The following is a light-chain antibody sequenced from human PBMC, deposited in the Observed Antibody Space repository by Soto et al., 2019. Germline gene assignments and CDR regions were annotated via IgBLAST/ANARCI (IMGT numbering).Light chain of an antibody. V-gene: IGLV2-14*01. CDR3: SSYTSSSSGV. J-gene: IGLJ1*01. CDR2: EVS. CDR1: SSDVGGYNY. Sequence: SVLTQAAAVSGSPGQSITISCTGTSSDVGGYNYVSWYQQHPGKAPKLMIYEVSNRPSGVSNRFSGSKSGNTASLTISGLQAEDEADYYCSSYTSSSSGVFGTGTKVTVL.